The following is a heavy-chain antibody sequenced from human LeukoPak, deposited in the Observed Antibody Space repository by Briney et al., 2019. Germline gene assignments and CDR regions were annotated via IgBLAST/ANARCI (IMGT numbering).Heavy chain of an antibody. J-gene: IGHJ6*03. CDR3: ARAALPGYSGYDYYYYYMDV. V-gene: IGHV3-21*01. Sequence: GGSLRLSCAASGFTFSSYSMNWVRQAPGKGLEWVSSISSSSSYIYYADSVKGRFTISRDNAKNSLYLQMNSLRAEDTAVYYCARAALPGYSGYDYYYYYMDVWGKGTTVTVSS. CDR1: GFTFSSYS. D-gene: IGHD5-12*01. CDR2: ISSSSSYI.